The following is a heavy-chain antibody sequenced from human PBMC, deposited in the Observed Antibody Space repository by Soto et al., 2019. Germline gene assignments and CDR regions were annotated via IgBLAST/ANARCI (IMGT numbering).Heavy chain of an antibody. V-gene: IGHV4-61*01. CDR1: GVSVSSGSYY. CDR2: IYYPGSI. J-gene: IGHJ3*02. D-gene: IGHD5-12*01. CDR3: DGAPDGYNYDDACDI. Sequence: QVQLQESGPGLVKPSETLSLICTVSGVSVSSGSYYWSWILQPPGKVLEWMGYIYYPGSINYNPATKSRVTISVDTSKNPVSLKLSSVTAADTAISYCDGAPDGYNYDDACDIWGQGTMVPVS.